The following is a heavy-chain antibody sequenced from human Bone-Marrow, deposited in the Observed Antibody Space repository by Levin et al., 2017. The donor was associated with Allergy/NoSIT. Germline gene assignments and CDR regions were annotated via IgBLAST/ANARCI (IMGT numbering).Heavy chain of an antibody. J-gene: IGHJ4*02. D-gene: IGHD6-13*01. V-gene: IGHV3-23*01. Sequence: GGSLRLSCAASGFTFSRYVMSWVRQAPGKGLEWVSAISGSGDTTYYADSVKGRFTITRDNSKNTFNLQMNSLRAEDTAVYYCAKAFGHQLASFDYWGQGTLVTVSS. CDR1: GFTFSRYV. CDR3: AKAFGHQLASFDY. CDR2: ISGSGDTT.